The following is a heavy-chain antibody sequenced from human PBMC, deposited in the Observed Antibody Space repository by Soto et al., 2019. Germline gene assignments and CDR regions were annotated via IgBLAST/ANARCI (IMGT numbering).Heavy chain of an antibody. V-gene: IGHV3-23*01. Sequence: GGSLRLSCAASGFTFSSYAMTWVRQAPGKGLEWVSAISGSGGSTYYANSVKGRFTISRDNSKNTLYLQMNSLRAEDTALYYCAKAPPPLWLHCTNGVCYSPFDYWGQGTLVTVSS. CDR2: ISGSGGST. D-gene: IGHD2-8*01. CDR3: AKAPPPLWLHCTNGVCYSPFDY. J-gene: IGHJ4*02. CDR1: GFTFSSYA.